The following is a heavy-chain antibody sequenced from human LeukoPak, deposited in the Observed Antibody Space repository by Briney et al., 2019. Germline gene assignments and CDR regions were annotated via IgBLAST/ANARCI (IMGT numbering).Heavy chain of an antibody. CDR3: ARMRFGELERDY. D-gene: IGHD3-10*01. V-gene: IGHV7-4-1*02. Sequence: ASVKVSCKASGYTFTSYAMNWVRQAPGQGLEWMGWINTNTGNPTYAQGFTGWFVFSLDTSVGTAYLQISSLKAEDTAVYYCARMRFGELERDYWGQGTLVTVSS. CDR2: INTNTGNP. J-gene: IGHJ4*02. CDR1: GYTFTSYA.